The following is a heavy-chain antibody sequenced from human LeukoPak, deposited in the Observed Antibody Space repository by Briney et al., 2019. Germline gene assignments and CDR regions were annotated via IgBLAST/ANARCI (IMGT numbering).Heavy chain of an antibody. D-gene: IGHD3-22*01. CDR1: GFSVSGDD. J-gene: IGHJ4*02. CDR3: VRGKYYYDSSGYLYYFDY. Sequence: PGGSLRLSCEGSGFSVSGDDINWVRQAPGMGLEWVAVISYDGTSKDYADSVKGRFSISRDNPKNTLYLQMNSLRAEDTAVYYCVRGKYYYDSSGYLYYFDYWGQGTLVTVSS. V-gene: IGHV3-30-3*01. CDR2: ISYDGTSK.